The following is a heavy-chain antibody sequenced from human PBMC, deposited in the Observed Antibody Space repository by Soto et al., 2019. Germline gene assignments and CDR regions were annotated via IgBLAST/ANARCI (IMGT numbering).Heavy chain of an antibody. Sequence: QVQLAQSGSEVKKPGASVNVSCKAFGYTFTSYGFSWVRQVPGQGLEWLGWISAFNGDTQYAQTMKGRLTVTTDTSTTTVHMELRSLTPADTAVYYCTREAGWQRMVPYDWGQGTLVSVS. V-gene: IGHV1-18*04. CDR2: ISAFNGDT. D-gene: IGHD6-25*01. CDR3: TREAGWQRMVPYD. CDR1: GYTFTSYG. J-gene: IGHJ4*02.